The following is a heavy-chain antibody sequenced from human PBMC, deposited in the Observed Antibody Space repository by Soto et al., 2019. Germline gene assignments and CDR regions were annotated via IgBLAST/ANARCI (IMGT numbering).Heavy chain of an antibody. Sequence: QVQLVQSGAEVKKPGASVRVSCKTSGYTFTSYSISWVRQAPGQGLEWMGWISAYNGDTNYAQNLQGRVTMTTDESTSTAYMDLRSLRSDDTAMYYCARDHAGSGCFRFDQWGTGTLVTVSS. V-gene: IGHV1-18*01. CDR3: ARDHAGSGCFRFDQ. J-gene: IGHJ4*02. CDR1: GYTFTSYS. CDR2: ISAYNGDT. D-gene: IGHD6-19*01.